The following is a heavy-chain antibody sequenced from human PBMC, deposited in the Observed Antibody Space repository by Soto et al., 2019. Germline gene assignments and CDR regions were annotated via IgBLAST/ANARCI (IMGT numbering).Heavy chain of an antibody. Sequence: SETLSLTCSVSGGSISSADHLWSWIRQPPGKGLEWIGYIHYGGSTYHNASLKSRISMSVDTSKNQLSLKLSSVTAADTAVYYCARDLVVPAAIYYYYGMDVWGQGTTVTVSS. J-gene: IGHJ6*02. CDR1: GGSISSADHL. CDR2: IHYGGST. V-gene: IGHV4-30-4*01. D-gene: IGHD2-2*01. CDR3: ARDLVVPAAIYYYYGMDV.